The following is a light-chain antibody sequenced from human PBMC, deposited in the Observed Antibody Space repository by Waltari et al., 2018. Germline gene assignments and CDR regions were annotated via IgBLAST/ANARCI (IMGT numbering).Light chain of an antibody. J-gene: IGKJ4*01. CDR3: QQRSNWPLT. CDR2: DAS. Sequence: EIVLTQSPATLSLSPGERATLSCRASQSVSSYLAWYHKKPGQAPRLLISDASNRATGIPARFSGSGSGTDFTLTISSLEPEDFAVYYCQQRSNWPLTFGGGTKVEIK. V-gene: IGKV3-11*01. CDR1: QSVSSY.